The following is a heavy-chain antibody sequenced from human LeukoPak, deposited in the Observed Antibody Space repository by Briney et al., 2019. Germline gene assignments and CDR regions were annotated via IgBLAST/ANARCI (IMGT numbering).Heavy chain of an antibody. V-gene: IGHV4-38-2*02. CDR3: ARGNNSGWFLTA. D-gene: IGHD6-19*01. Sequence: SETLSLTCTVSGYSISSGYFWGWFRQPPGKGLEWIGSIYHSGNAYYNPSLKSRVTISVDTSKNQFSLKLSSVTAADTAVYYCARGNNSGWFLTAWGQGTLVTVSS. CDR2: IYHSGNA. CDR1: GYSISSGYF. J-gene: IGHJ5*02.